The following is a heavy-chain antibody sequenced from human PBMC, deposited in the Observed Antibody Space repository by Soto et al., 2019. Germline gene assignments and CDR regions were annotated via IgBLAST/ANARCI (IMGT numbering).Heavy chain of an antibody. CDR3: ARAYDVLTGPNFDY. CDR2: IYYSGNT. CDR1: GGSISSNNYY. Sequence: QLPLQESGPGLVKASETLSLTCAVSGGSISSNNYYWGWIRQPPGKGLEWIGSIYYSGNTYSSPSLKSRVTISVDTSKRQFSLKLSSVTAADTAVYYCARAYDVLTGPNFDYWGQGTLVTVSS. J-gene: IGHJ4*02. D-gene: IGHD3-9*01. V-gene: IGHV4-39*01.